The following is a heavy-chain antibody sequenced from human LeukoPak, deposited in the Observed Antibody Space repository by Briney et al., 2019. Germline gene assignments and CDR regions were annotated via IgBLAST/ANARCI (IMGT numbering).Heavy chain of an antibody. CDR3: ARTRYYYNSRSYGAPYYFDY. V-gene: IGHV4-59*05. Sequence: SETLSLTCTVPGGSISSYYWSWIRQPAGKGLEWIGSIYYSGSTYYNPSLKSRVTISVDTSKNQFSLKLSSVTAADTAVYYCARTRYYYNSRSYGAPYYFDYWSQGTLVTVSS. J-gene: IGHJ4*02. D-gene: IGHD3-10*01. CDR2: IYYSGST. CDR1: GGSISSYY.